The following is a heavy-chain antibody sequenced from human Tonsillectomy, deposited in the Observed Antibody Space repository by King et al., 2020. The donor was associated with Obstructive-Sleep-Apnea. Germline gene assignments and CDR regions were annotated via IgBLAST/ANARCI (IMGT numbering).Heavy chain of an antibody. CDR1: GDSISRGRW. Sequence: QLQESGPGLVRPSGTLSLTCAVSGDSISRGRWWSWVRQTPGKGLEWIGEIFHSGSSNYNPSLKSRVTISMDKSKNQFSLNLSSVTAADTAVYFCATNSGPGSLFDYWGQGTLVTVSS. D-gene: IGHD3-10*01. CDR2: IFHSGSS. V-gene: IGHV4-4*02. CDR3: ATNSGPGSLFDY. J-gene: IGHJ4*02.